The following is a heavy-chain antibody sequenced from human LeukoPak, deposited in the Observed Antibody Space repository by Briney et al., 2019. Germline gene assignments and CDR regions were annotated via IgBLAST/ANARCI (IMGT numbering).Heavy chain of an antibody. CDR2: ISRSGRT. CDR1: GVSVTDYD. CDR3: AKVSFDSRGHDAFDH. D-gene: IGHD3-22*01. V-gene: IGHV4-34*01. J-gene: IGHJ3*01. Sequence: SETLSLTCAVKGVSVTDYDWSWIRQPPGKGLEWIGEISRSGRTNYNASLESRLTISVGTSKTEFALRLTSVTVADTATYYCAKVSFDSRGHDAFDHWGQGTTVTVSS.